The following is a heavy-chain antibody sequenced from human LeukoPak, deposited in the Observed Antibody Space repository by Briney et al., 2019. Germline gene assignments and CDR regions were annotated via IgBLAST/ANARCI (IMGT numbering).Heavy chain of an antibody. V-gene: IGHV1-2*02. Sequence: ASVKVSCKASGGTFISYAISWVRQAPGQGLEWMGWINPNSGGTNYAQKFQGRVTMTRDTSISTAYMELSRLRSDDTAVYYCARGRANGSGSYGDYWGQGTLVTVSS. D-gene: IGHD3-10*01. CDR3: ARGRANGSGSYGDY. CDR2: INPNSGGT. J-gene: IGHJ4*02. CDR1: GGTFISYA.